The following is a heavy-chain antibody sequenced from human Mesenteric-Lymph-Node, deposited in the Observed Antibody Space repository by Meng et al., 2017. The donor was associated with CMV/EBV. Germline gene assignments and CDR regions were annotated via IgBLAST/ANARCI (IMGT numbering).Heavy chain of an antibody. D-gene: IGHD2-21*01. CDR1: GFTFSSHA. V-gene: IGHV3-23*01. CDR3: AKDLRRGWGGGGS. CDR2: ISESGANT. Sequence: GESLKISCAAPGFTFSSHAMTWVRQGPGTGLEWVSAISESGANTYYADSVKGRFTISRDNSKNTLYLQMNSLRAEDTAIYYCAKDLRRGWGGGGSWGQGTLVTVSS. J-gene: IGHJ5*02.